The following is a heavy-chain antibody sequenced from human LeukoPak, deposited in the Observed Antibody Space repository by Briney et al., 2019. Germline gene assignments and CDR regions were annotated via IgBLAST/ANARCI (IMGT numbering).Heavy chain of an antibody. D-gene: IGHD3-3*01. CDR2: ISRSSTTI. CDR3: ARAPAIFGVVIIGAFDI. CDR1: GFTFSSYS. V-gene: IGHV3-48*01. J-gene: IGHJ3*02. Sequence: GGSLRLSCAASGFTFSSYSLNWVRQAPGKGLEWVSYISRSSTTIYYADSVKGRFTISRDNAKNSLYLQMNSLRAEDTAVYYCARAPAIFGVVIIGAFDIWGQGTMVTVSS.